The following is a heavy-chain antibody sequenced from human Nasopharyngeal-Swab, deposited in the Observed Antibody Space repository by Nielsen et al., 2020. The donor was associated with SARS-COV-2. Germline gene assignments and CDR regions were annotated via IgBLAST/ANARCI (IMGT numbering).Heavy chain of an antibody. Sequence: GESLKISCAASGFTFSSYGMHWVSQAPGKGLEWVAVIWYDGSNKYYADSVKGRFTISRDNSKNTLYLQMNSLRAEDTAVYYCARDPRGGYYYYGMDVWGQGTTVTVSS. V-gene: IGHV3-33*01. CDR3: ARDPRGGYYYYGMDV. CDR1: GFTFSSYG. J-gene: IGHJ6*02. CDR2: IWYDGSNK. D-gene: IGHD3-10*01.